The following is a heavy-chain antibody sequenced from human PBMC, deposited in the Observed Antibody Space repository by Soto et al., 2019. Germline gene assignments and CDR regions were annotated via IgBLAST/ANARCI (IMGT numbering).Heavy chain of an antibody. CDR2: IYYSGST. CDR1: GGSISSYY. J-gene: IGHJ6*03. Sequence: QVQLQESGPGLVKPSETLSLTCTVSGGSISSYYWSWIRQPPGKGLEWIGYIYYSGSTNYNPSLKSRVTISVDTSKNQFSLKLSSVTAADTAVYYCARSAAARPFYYYMDVWGKGTTVTVSS. D-gene: IGHD6-6*01. V-gene: IGHV4-59*01. CDR3: ARSAAARPFYYYMDV.